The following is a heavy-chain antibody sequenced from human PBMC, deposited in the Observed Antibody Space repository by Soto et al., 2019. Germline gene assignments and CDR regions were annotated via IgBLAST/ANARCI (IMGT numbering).Heavy chain of an antibody. CDR1: GYTFTSYD. Sequence: ASVKVSCKASGYTFTSYDINWVRQATGQGLEWMGWMNPNSGNTGYAQKFQGRVTMTRNTSISTAYMELSSLRSEDTAVYYCAAVQYYDFCSGYFLVSGDYYYYYGMDVWGQGTTVTVSS. CDR3: AAVQYYDFCSGYFLVSGDYYYYYGMDV. J-gene: IGHJ6*02. D-gene: IGHD3-3*01. CDR2: MNPNSGNT. V-gene: IGHV1-8*01.